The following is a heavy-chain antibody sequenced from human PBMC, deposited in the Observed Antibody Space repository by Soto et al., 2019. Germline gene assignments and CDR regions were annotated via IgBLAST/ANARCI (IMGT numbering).Heavy chain of an antibody. CDR1: GFTFSSYW. D-gene: IGHD3-10*01. CDR3: AREPPPPYYYGSGSYYDY. CDR2: IKQDGSEK. Sequence: EVQLVESGGGLVQPGGSLRLSCAASGFTFSSYWMSWVRQAPGKGLEWVANIKQDGSEKYYVDSVKGRFTISRDNAKNLLYLQMNSLRAEDTAVYYCAREPPPPYYYGSGSYYDYWGQGTLVTVSS. J-gene: IGHJ4*02. V-gene: IGHV3-7*05.